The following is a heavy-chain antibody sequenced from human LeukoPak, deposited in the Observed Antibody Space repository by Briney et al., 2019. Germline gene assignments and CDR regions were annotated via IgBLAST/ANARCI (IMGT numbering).Heavy chain of an antibody. Sequence: GGSLRLSCAASGFTFSSQNMNWARQAPGKGLGWVAYISTSGDSTKYADSVEGRFTISRDNVENSLYLLMNSPRVDDTAVYYCVKNGWLDYWGQGIVVTVSS. CDR1: GFTFSSQN. J-gene: IGHJ4*02. CDR2: ISTSGDST. CDR3: VKNGWLDY. D-gene: IGHD6-19*01. V-gene: IGHV3-21*01.